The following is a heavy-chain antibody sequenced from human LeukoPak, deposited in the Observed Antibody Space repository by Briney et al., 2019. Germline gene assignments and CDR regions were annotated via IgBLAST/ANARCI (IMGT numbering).Heavy chain of an antibody. D-gene: IGHD3-3*01. V-gene: IGHV3-33*01. CDR1: GFTFSTYG. J-gene: IGHJ4*02. CDR2: IWYDGSNK. Sequence: PGGSLRLSCAASGFTFSTYGMHWVRQAPGKGLEWVAVIWYDGSNKYYADSVRGQFTISRDNFKNTLYLQMNSLRAEDTAVYYCARDLEIGSSSYYFDYWGQGTLVTVSS. CDR3: ARDLEIGSSSYYFDY.